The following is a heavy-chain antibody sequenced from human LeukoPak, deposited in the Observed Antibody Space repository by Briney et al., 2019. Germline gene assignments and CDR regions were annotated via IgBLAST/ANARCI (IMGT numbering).Heavy chain of an antibody. CDR2: ITTSDGNT. V-gene: IGHV3-23*01. D-gene: IGHD7-27*01. Sequence: GGSLRLSCAASGFTFSSYTMSWVRQAPGKGLEWVSTITTSDGNTYYADSVKGRFTVSRDNSKNTLFLQVNSLRAEDTAVYYCAKDGGLWVSAHWGDSWGRGTLVTVSS. CDR3: AKDGGLWVSAHWGDS. CDR1: GFTFSSYT. J-gene: IGHJ4*02.